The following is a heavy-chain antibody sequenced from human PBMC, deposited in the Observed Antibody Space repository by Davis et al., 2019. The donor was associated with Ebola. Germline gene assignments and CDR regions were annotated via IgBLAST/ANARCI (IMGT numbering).Heavy chain of an antibody. D-gene: IGHD6-13*01. CDR2: ISGSGGST. Sequence: GESLKISCAASGFTFSSYAMSWVRQAPGKGLEWVSAISGSGGSTYYADSVKGRFTISRDNSKNTLYLQMNSLRAEDTAVYYCAKDPRIAAEYYYYGMDVWGQGTTVTVSS. V-gene: IGHV3-23*01. J-gene: IGHJ6*02. CDR3: AKDPRIAAEYYYYGMDV. CDR1: GFTFSSYA.